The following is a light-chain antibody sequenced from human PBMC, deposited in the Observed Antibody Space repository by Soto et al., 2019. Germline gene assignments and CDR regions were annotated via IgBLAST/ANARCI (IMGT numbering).Light chain of an antibody. Sequence: QLVLTQSPSASASLGASVKLTCTLSSGHSNYAIAWHQQLPEKGPRYLMKVNSDGSHSKGDGIPDRFSGSSSGAERYLTISSLQSEDEADYYCQTWDTGTVLFGGGTKLTVL. CDR3: QTWDTGTVL. J-gene: IGLJ2*01. CDR2: VNSDGSH. V-gene: IGLV4-69*01. CDR1: SGHSNYA.